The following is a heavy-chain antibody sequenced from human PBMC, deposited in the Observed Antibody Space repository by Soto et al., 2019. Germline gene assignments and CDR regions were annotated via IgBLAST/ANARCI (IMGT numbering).Heavy chain of an antibody. CDR2: MSYNGNNK. J-gene: IGHJ5*02. V-gene: IGHV3-30-3*01. CDR3: ARDPLGIPVTGTRWFDP. Sequence: GGSLRLSCTASGLTFKTYAMHWVRQAPGKGLEWVAVMSYNGNNKDYADSVKGRFTISRDNSKNTLYLQMNSLRAEDTAVYYCARDPLGIPVTGTRWFDPWGQGILVTVSS. CDR1: GLTFKTYA. D-gene: IGHD6-19*01.